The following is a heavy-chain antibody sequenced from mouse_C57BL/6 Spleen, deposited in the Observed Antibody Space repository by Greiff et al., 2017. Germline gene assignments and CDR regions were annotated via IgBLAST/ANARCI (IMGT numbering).Heavy chain of an antibody. CDR2: IHPNSGST. CDR1: GYTFTSYW. D-gene: IGHD1-1*01. J-gene: IGHJ2*01. Sequence: QVQLKQPGAELVKPGASVKLSCKASGYTFTSYWMHWVKQRPGQGLEWIGMIHPNSGSTNYNEKFKSKATLTVDKSSSTAYMQLSSLTSEDSAVYYCARSGSITTVVDYWGQGTTLTVSS. V-gene: IGHV1-64*01. CDR3: ARSGSITTVVDY.